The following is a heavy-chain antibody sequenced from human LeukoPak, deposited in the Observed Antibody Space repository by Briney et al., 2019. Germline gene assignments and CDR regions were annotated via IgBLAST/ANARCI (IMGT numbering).Heavy chain of an antibody. J-gene: IGHJ6*02. V-gene: IGHV4-59*01. CDR2: MYNSGST. D-gene: IGHD6-6*01. CDR1: GDSISSNY. CDR3: ARHMDSSGYYYGMDV. Sequence: SETLSLTCSVSGDSISSNYWSWIRQPPGKGLEWIGYMYNSGSTNYNPSLKSRVTISVDTSENQFSLMLSSVTAADTAVYFCARHMDSSGYYYGMDVWGQGTTVTVSS.